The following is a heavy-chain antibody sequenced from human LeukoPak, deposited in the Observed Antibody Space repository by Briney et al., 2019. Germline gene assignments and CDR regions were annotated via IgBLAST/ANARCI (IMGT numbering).Heavy chain of an antibody. D-gene: IGHD2/OR15-2a*01. CDR2: INPHSGGT. Sequence: ASVKVSCKASGYNYRGYYIHWVRHAPGQGLEWMGWINPHSGGTRYAPKFQGRVTMSSDTAINTAYMELRRLRSDDTAVFYCARVNRFYEITYPAGYDIWGQGTRVTVSS. J-gene: IGHJ3*02. CDR3: ARVNRFYEITYPAGYDI. CDR1: GYNYRGYY. V-gene: IGHV1-2*02.